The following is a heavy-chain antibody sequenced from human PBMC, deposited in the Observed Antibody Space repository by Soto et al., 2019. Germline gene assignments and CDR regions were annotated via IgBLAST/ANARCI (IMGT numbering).Heavy chain of an antibody. V-gene: IGHV4-39*07. CDR1: GGSISSSSYY. D-gene: IGHD3-10*01. Sequence: SETLSLTCTVSGGSISSSSYYWGWIRQPPGKGLEWIGSIYYSGSTYYNPSLKSRVTISVDTSKNQFSLKLSSVTAADTAVYYCARDGFIPPLWFGESYDAFDIWGQGTMVTVSS. CDR3: ARDGFIPPLWFGESYDAFDI. CDR2: IYYSGST. J-gene: IGHJ3*02.